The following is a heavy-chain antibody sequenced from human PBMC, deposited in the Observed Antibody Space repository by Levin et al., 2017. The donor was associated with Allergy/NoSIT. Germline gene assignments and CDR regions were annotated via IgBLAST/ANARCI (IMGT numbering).Heavy chain of an antibody. D-gene: IGHD2-2*01. Sequence: KVSCKGSGYSFTNSWIGWVRQMPGKGLEWMGIINPADSETRYRPSFQGQVTISVDMYISTAYLQWSSLKASDTAMYFCARQGCSTTSCHTVDFWGQGTLVTVSS. V-gene: IGHV5-51*01. CDR2: INPADSET. J-gene: IGHJ4*02. CDR3: ARQGCSTTSCHTVDF. CDR1: GYSFTNSW.